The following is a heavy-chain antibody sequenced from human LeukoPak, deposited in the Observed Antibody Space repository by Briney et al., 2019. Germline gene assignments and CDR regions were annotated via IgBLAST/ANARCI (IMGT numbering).Heavy chain of an antibody. J-gene: IGHJ4*02. CDR2: IIPIFGTA. D-gene: IGHD3-9*01. CDR1: GGTFSSYA. V-gene: IGHV1-69*13. Sequence: SVKVSCKASGGTFSSYAIRWLRQAPGQGLEWMGGIIPIFGTANYAQKFQGRVTITADESTSTAYMELSSLRSEDTAVYYCARETSYYDILTGYFYYFDYWGQGTLVTVSS. CDR3: ARETSYYDILTGYFYYFDY.